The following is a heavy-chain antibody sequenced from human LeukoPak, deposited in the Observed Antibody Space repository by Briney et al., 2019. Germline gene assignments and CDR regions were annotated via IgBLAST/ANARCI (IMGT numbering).Heavy chain of an antibody. D-gene: IGHD5-12*01. CDR2: TYYRSKWYN. CDR1: GDSVSSNSAA. CDR3: AGSGYDAGYYYYGMDV. Sequence: SQTLSLTCAISGDSVSSNSAAWNWIRQSPSRGLEWLGRTYYRSKWYNDYAVSVKSRITINPDTSKNQFSLQLNSVTPEDTAVYYCAGSGYDAGYYYYGMDVWGQGTTVTVSS. J-gene: IGHJ6*02. V-gene: IGHV6-1*01.